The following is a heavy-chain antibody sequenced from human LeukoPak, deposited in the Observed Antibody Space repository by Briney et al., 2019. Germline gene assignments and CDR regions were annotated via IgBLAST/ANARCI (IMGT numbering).Heavy chain of an antibody. CDR3: VKEYHSRGFGAYFDY. Sequence: GSLRLSCAASGFTFSIHWMTWVRQAPGKGLEWVAVISSDGSIKVYADSVKGRFTLSRDNSINTVDLQMNSLRAEDTAVYYCVKEYHSRGFGAYFDYWGQGTLVTVSS. J-gene: IGHJ4*02. CDR1: GFTFSIHW. V-gene: IGHV3-30*18. D-gene: IGHD3-3*01. CDR2: ISSDGSIK.